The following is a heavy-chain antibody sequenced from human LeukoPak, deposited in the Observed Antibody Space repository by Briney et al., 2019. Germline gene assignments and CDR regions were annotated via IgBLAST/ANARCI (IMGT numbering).Heavy chain of an antibody. CDR1: GVSFSAYY. V-gene: IGHV3-11*01. J-gene: IGHJ5*02. CDR2: ISSSGSTI. CDR3: ARDEGGVVTAIPGWFDP. D-gene: IGHD2-21*02. Sequence: GGSLRLSCAASGVSFSAYYMSWFRQDPGKGLEWVSYISSSGSTIYYADSVKGRFTISRDNAKNSLHLQMNSLRAEDTAVYYCARDEGGVVTAIPGWFDPWGQGTLVTVSS.